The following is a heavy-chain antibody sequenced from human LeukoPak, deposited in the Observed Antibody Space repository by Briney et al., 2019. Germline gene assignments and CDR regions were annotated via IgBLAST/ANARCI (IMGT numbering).Heavy chain of an antibody. V-gene: IGHV5-51*01. CDR3: ARRDSGYYPNYFDY. CDR1: GYRFTSYW. CDR2: IYPGDSGT. Sequence: GASLKTSFKGSGYRFTSYWIGWVRQMPGKGLEWMGIIYPGDSGTRYSPSFQGQVTISAGKSISTAYLQWSSLKASDTATYYCARRDSGYYPNYFDYWGQGTLVTVSS. D-gene: IGHD3-22*01. J-gene: IGHJ4*02.